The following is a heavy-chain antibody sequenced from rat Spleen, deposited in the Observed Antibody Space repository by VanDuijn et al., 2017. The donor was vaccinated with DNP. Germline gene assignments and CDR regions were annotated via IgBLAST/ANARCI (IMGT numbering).Heavy chain of an antibody. CDR3: VRWNSGHFDY. Sequence: EVQLVESGGGLVQPGRSLTLSCAASGFTFSNYDMAWVRQAPTKGLEWVASISTSGGSTYYRDSVKGRFTISRDNAKSTLYLQMNSLRSEDMATYYCVRWNSGHFDYWGQGVMVTVSS. J-gene: IGHJ2*01. CDR1: GFTFSNYD. V-gene: IGHV5-25*01. D-gene: IGHD4-3*01. CDR2: ISTSGGST.